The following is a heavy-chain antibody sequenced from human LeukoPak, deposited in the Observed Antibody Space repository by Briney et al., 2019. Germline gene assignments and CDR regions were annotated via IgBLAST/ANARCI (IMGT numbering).Heavy chain of an antibody. V-gene: IGHV3-30-3*01. D-gene: IGHD6-13*01. CDR2: ISYDGSNK. Sequence: GRSLRLSCAASGFTFSSYAMHWVRQAPGKGLEWVAVISYDGSNKYYADSVKGRFTISRDNSKNTLYLQMNSLRAEDTAVYYCARDLAGNVYWGQGTLVTVSS. J-gene: IGHJ4*02. CDR3: ARDLAGNVY. CDR1: GFTFSSYA.